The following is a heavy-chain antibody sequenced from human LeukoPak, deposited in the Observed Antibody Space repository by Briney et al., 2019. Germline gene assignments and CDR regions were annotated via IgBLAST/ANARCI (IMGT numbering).Heavy chain of an antibody. CDR3: ARGFHDYGDY. CDR2: INHSGST. Sequence: SETLSLTCAVYGGSFSGYYWSWIRQPPGKGLEWIGEINHSGSTNYNPSLKSRVTISVDTSKNQFSLKLSSVTAADTAVYYRARGFHDYGDYWGQGTLVTVSS. D-gene: IGHD2/OR15-2a*01. CDR1: GGSFSGYY. V-gene: IGHV4-34*01. J-gene: IGHJ4*02.